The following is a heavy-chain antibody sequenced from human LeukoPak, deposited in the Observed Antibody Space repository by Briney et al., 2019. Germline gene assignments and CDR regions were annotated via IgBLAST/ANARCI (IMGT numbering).Heavy chain of an antibody. J-gene: IGHJ6*03. CDR1: GGSISSYC. V-gene: IGHV4-59*01. CDR2: IYYSGST. D-gene: IGHD3-16*01. CDR3: ARVVMRQLVYMDV. Sequence: PSETLSLTCIGSGGSISSYCWSWILQPPGNGLEWLGYIYYSGSTNYNPSLKSRVTISVDTSKNQFSLKLSSVTAADTAVYYCARVVMRQLVYMDVWGRGTTVTVSS.